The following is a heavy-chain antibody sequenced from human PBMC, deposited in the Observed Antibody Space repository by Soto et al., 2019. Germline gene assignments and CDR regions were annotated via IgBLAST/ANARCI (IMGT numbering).Heavy chain of an antibody. CDR3: ARSTVVVTALDY. D-gene: IGHD2-21*02. CDR1: GYTFTSYA. J-gene: IGHJ4*02. V-gene: IGHV1-3*05. CDR2: INAGNGNT. Sequence: QVQLVQSGAEEKKPGASVKVSCKASGYTFTSYAMHWVRQAPGQRLEWMGWINAGNGNTKYSQKFQGRVTITMDTSASTAYMELSSLRSEDTAVYYCARSTVVVTALDYWGQGTLVTVSS.